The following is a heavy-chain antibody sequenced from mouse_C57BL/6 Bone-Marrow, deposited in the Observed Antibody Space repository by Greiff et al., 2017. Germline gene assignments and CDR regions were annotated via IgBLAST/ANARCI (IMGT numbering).Heavy chain of an antibody. V-gene: IGHV2-4*01. CDR2: IWSGGST. J-gene: IGHJ1*03. Sequence: VQLQQSGPGLVQPSQSLSITCTVSGFSFTSYGVHWVRQPPGKGLEWLGVIWSGGSTDYNAAFISRLSISKDNSKSQVFFKMNSLQADDTAIYYCTKMDSNYVDWYFDVWGTGTTVTVSS. CDR3: TKMDSNYVDWYFDV. D-gene: IGHD2-5*01. CDR1: GFSFTSYG.